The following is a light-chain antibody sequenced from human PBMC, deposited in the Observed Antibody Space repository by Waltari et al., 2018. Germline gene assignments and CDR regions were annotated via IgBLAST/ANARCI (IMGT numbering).Light chain of an antibody. J-gene: IGLJ3*02. CDR3: SSYTSSSTWV. CDR1: SSDVAGYNY. CDR2: DVS. V-gene: IGLV2-14*01. Sequence: QSALTQPASVSGSPGQSITISCTGTSSDVAGYNYVPWYQQHPGKAPKLMIYDVSKRPSGVSNRFSGSKSGNTASLTISGLQAEDEADYYCSSYTSSSTWVFGGGTKLTVL.